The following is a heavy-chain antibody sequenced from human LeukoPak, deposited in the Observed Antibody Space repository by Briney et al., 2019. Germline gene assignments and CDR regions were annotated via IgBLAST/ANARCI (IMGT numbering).Heavy chain of an antibody. J-gene: IGHJ4*02. CDR3: AGEHGGSCDY. V-gene: IGHV3-30*04. D-gene: IGHD2-15*01. Sequence: GGSLRPSCAASGFTFSSYAMHWVRQAPGKGLEWVAVISYDGSNKYYADSVKGRFTISRDNSKNTLYLQMNSLRAEDTAVYYCAGEHGGSCDYWGQGALVTVSS. CDR2: ISYDGSNK. CDR1: GFTFSSYA.